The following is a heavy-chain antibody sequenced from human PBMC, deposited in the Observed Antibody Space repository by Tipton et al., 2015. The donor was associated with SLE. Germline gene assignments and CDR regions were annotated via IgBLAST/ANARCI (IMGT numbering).Heavy chain of an antibody. Sequence: TLSLTCTVSGGSISSYYWSWIRQPPGKGLEWIGYIYYSGSTNYNPSLKSRVTISVDTSKNQFSLKLSSVTAADTAVYYCARAPPLRWYDYWGQGTLVTVSS. CDR3: ARAPPLRWYDY. D-gene: IGHD6-13*01. CDR2: IYYSGST. CDR1: GGSISSYY. J-gene: IGHJ4*02. V-gene: IGHV4-59*12.